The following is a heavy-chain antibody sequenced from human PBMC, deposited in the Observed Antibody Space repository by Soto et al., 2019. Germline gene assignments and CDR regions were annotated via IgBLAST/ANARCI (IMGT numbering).Heavy chain of an antibody. Sequence: PSETLSLTCAVYGGSFSGYYWSWIRQPPGKGLEWIGEINHSGSTNYNPSLKSRVTISVDMSKNQFSLKLSSVTAADTAVYYCASHGSGTTAGYWGRGTLVTVSS. J-gene: IGHJ4*02. V-gene: IGHV4-34*01. CDR2: INHSGST. CDR3: ASHGSGTTAGY. D-gene: IGHD3-10*01. CDR1: GGSFSGYY.